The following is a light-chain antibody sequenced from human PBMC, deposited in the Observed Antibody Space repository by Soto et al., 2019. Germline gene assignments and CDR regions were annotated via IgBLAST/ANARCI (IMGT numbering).Light chain of an antibody. CDR2: WAS. V-gene: IGKV4-1*01. J-gene: IGKJ2*02. CDR1: QNLLYSSNNKNY. Sequence: DIVKTQSPDSLAVSLGERATINCKSSQNLLYSSNNKNYLAWYQQKPGQPPKLLIYWASTRESGVPDRFSGSGSGTDFTLDISNLQAEDVSVYYCQQYYSTHRTFGQGTKVEIK. CDR3: QQYYSTHRT.